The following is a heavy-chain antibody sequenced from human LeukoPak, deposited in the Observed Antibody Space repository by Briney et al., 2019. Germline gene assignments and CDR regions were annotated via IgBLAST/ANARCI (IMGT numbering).Heavy chain of an antibody. Sequence: SPTLSLTCAVSGGSFSRPFWSWIRQTPGKGLEWIGEIDHSGRTDYNPSLEGRVTMSVDTSKNQFPLRLTSVTAADTAVYFCARAERRINLARGVFGSHFDSWGQGTLVSVSS. CDR1: GGSFSRPF. J-gene: IGHJ5*01. D-gene: IGHD3-10*01. V-gene: IGHV4-34*01. CDR2: IDHSGRT. CDR3: ARAERRINLARGVFGSHFDS.